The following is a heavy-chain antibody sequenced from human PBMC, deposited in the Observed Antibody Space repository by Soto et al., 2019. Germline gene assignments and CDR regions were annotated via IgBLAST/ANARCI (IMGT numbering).Heavy chain of an antibody. J-gene: IGHJ5*02. D-gene: IGHD2-8*02. CDR3: AREAPTCVDEYCVRKNWVAP. CDR2: LNPSGGGT. V-gene: IGHV1-46*01. CDR1: GSTFPTYY. Sequence: ASVRLACETSGSTFPTYYIVCVIHNTGQVLYGMGMLNPSGGGTTYAQNFQGRITMTRDTPTSTVSLEVTSLRSDDTAVYYCAREAPTCVDEYCVRKNWVAPWVQPTWVTVS.